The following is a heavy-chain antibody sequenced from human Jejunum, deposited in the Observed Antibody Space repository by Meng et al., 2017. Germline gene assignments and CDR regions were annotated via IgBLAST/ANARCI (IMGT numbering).Heavy chain of an antibody. CDR2: IWNDGRNY. Sequence: GESLKISCAASGFVISNTGIHWVRQAPGKGLEWVAVIWNDGRNYYHADSAKGRFTISVDNAKNTVSLEMNSLRDEDTAVYYCARDRGAAPFDIWGQGTVVTVSS. CDR3: ARDRGAAPFDI. J-gene: IGHJ3*02. D-gene: IGHD2-15*01. CDR1: GFVISNTG. V-gene: IGHV3-33*01.